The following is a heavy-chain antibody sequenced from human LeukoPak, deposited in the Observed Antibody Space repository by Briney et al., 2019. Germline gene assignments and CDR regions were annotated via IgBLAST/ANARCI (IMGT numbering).Heavy chain of an antibody. V-gene: IGHV3-7*03. CDR3: ARGGSYLSAFDI. CDR1: GFRFNAYW. Sequence: PGGSLRLSCAASGFRFNAYWMSWVRQAPGKGLEWVANIKQDGNEKYYADSVKGRFTISRDNSKNTLYLQMNSLRAEDTAVYYCARGGSYLSAFDIWGQGTMVTVSS. D-gene: IGHD1-26*01. CDR2: IKQDGNEK. J-gene: IGHJ3*02.